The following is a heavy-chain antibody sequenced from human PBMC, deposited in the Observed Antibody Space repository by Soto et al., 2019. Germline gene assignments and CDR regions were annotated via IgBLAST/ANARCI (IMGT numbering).Heavy chain of an antibody. CDR3: AKDRDLVSTIWGYFDS. J-gene: IGHJ4*02. D-gene: IGHD5-12*01. CDR2: TTGSGSIT. V-gene: IGHV3-23*01. CDR1: GFTYSNYG. Sequence: EVQLLVSGGGLVQPGGSLRLSCAASGFTYSNYGMTWVRQAPGKGLEWVSATTGSGSITHYADSVKGRFTISRDNSKNTLFLQMNSLRAEDTAVYYCAKDRDLVSTIWGYFDSWGQGTLVTVSS.